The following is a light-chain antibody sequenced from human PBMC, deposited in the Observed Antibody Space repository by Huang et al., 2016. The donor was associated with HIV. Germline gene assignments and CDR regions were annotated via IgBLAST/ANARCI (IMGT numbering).Light chain of an antibody. V-gene: IGKV3-15*01. J-gene: IGKJ2*01. CDR3: QQYNNWPPWYT. CDR1: QSVSSN. Sequence: EIVMTQSPATLSVSPGERATLSSRASQSVSSNLASYQQKPGQAPRLLIYGASTRATGSPASFSGSGSGTEFTLTISSLQSEDFAVYYCQQYNNWPPWYTFGQGTKLEIK. CDR2: GAS.